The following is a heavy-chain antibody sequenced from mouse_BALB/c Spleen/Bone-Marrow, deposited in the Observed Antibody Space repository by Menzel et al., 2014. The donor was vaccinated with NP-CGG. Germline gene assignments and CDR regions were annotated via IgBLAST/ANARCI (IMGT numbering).Heavy chain of an antibody. CDR3: ARYWDGYYFDY. D-gene: IGHD2-3*01. CDR1: GYSITSGYY. Sequence: QSGPGLVKPSQSLSLTCSVTGYSITSGYYWNWIRQFPGNKLEWMGYISYDGSNNYNPSLKNRISITRDTSKNQFFLKLNSVTTEDTATYYCARYWDGYYFDYWGQGTTLTVSS. J-gene: IGHJ2*01. V-gene: IGHV3-6*02. CDR2: ISYDGSN.